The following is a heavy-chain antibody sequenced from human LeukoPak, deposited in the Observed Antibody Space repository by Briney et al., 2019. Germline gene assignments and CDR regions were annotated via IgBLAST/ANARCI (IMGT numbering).Heavy chain of an antibody. J-gene: IGHJ6*02. CDR3: AGTYGGYYYYYYHMDV. CDR2: IYYSGST. D-gene: IGHD2-15*01. Sequence: SETLSLTCTVSGGSISSYYWSWIRQSPGKGLEWIGYIYYSGSTNYNPSLKSRVTISVDTSKNQFSLNLSSVTAADTAVYYCAGTYGGYYYYYYHMDVWGQETTVTVSS. V-gene: IGHV4-59*08. CDR1: GGSISSYY.